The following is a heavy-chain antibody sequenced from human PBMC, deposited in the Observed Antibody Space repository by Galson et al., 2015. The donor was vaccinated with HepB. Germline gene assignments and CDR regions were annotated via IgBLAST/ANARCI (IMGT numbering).Heavy chain of an antibody. CDR2: TYSGGSA. CDR1: GFTVGNHY. V-gene: IGHV3-53*01. J-gene: IGHJ3*02. CDR3: AAHSMKDI. Sequence: SLRLSCAASGFTVGNHYMSWVRQAPGQGLQWVSLTYSGGSARYAESVRGRFIISTDRSKNTVYLQMNSLRVEYTAMYSCAAHSMKDIWGKGTMVTVSS.